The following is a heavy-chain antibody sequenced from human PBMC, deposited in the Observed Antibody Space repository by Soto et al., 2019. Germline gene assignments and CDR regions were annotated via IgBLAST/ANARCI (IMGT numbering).Heavy chain of an antibody. V-gene: IGHV3-30*18. Sequence: GGSLRLSCAASGFTFSSYGMHWVRQAPGKGLEWVAVISYDGSNKYYADSVKGRFTISRDNSKNTLYLQMNSLRAEDTAVYYCAKDPLSAVIRGQGTLVTVSS. CDR1: GFTFSSYG. J-gene: IGHJ4*02. D-gene: IGHD3-16*02. CDR2: ISYDGSNK. CDR3: AKDPLSAVI.